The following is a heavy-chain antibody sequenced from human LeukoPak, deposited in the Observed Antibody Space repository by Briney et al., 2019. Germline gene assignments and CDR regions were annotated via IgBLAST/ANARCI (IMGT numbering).Heavy chain of an antibody. Sequence: SETLSLTCTLSLGATCSSSYYWGWIRQPPGKGLEWIGTFYSSGSTYYNPSLKSRVTISIDTSKNQFSLKLSSVTAADTAVYSCARHQKLGIVYFDYWGQGTLVTVSS. CDR1: LGATCSSSYY. J-gene: IGHJ4*02. CDR3: ARHQKLGIVYFDY. V-gene: IGHV4-39*01. D-gene: IGHD7-27*01. CDR2: FYSSGST.